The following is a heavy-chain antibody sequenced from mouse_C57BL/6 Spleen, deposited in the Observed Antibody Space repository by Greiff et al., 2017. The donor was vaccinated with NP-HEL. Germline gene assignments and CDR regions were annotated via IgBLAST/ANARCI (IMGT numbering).Heavy chain of an antibody. Sequence: VKLMESGPGLVAPSQSLSITCTVSGFSLTSYGVDWVRQPPGKGLEWLGVIWGGGSTNYNSALMSRLSISKDNSKSQVFLKMNSLQTDDTAMYYCAILYYSNPYYAMDYWGQGTSVTVSS. J-gene: IGHJ4*01. V-gene: IGHV2-9*01. CDR3: AILYYSNPYYAMDY. CDR1: GFSLTSYG. CDR2: IWGGGST. D-gene: IGHD2-5*01.